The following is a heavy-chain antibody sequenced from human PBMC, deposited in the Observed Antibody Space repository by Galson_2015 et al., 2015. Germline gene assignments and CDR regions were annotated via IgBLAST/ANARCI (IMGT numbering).Heavy chain of an antibody. Sequence: SVKVSCKASGYTFTSYYMHWVRQAPGQGPERMGIINPSGGTTSYAQKFQGILTMTRDTSTSTVYMELSSLRSEDTAVYYCARQGRNRSSAEVTMIVVHYYGMDVWGQGTPVTASS. CDR1: GYTFTSYY. D-gene: IGHD3-22*01. J-gene: IGHJ6*02. V-gene: IGHV1-46*01. CDR3: ARQGRNRSSAEVTMIVVHYYGMDV. CDR2: INPSGGTT.